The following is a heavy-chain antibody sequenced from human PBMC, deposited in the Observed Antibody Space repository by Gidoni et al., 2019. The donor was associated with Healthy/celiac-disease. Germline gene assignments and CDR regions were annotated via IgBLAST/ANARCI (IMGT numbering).Heavy chain of an antibody. CDR3: ASPYQLPVLFAY. D-gene: IGHD2-2*01. J-gene: IGHJ4*02. CDR2: ISYDVSNK. V-gene: IGHV3-30*01. Sequence: QVQLVESGGGVVQPGGSMRVSCAASGVTCSSYALHWVRQAPGKVLEWVAVISYDVSNKYYASSVQGRFTIARDNSKNTLYLQLNTLSAEDTAVSYCASPYQLPVLFAYWCQGTLVTVSS. CDR1: GVTCSSYA.